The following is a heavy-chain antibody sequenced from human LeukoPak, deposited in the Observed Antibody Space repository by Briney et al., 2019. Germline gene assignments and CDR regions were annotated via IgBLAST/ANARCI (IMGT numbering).Heavy chain of an antibody. Sequence: GGSLRLSCAASGFTFSSYAMSWVRQAPGKGLEWVPAISGSGGSTYYADSVKGLFTISRDNSKNTLYLQMNSLRAEDTVVYYCAKAIAVAGTGTYYYYGMDVWGQGTTVTVSS. CDR2: ISGSGGST. J-gene: IGHJ6*02. V-gene: IGHV3-23*01. CDR3: AKAIAVAGTGTYYYYGMDV. CDR1: GFTFSSYA. D-gene: IGHD6-19*01.